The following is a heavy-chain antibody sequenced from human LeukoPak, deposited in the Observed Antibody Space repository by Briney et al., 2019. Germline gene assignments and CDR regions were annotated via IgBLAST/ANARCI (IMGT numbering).Heavy chain of an antibody. CDR3: AKVPSSGRYFFDY. CDR2: ISYDGGNK. D-gene: IGHD1-26*01. J-gene: IGHJ4*02. Sequence: PGGSLRLSCAASGFTFSSFGMHWVRQAPGKGLEWVAVISYDGGNKYYADSVKGRLTISRDNSKNTLYLQMNSLRAEDTAVYYCAKVPSSGRYFFDYWGQGTLVTVSS. V-gene: IGHV3-30*18. CDR1: GFTFSSFG.